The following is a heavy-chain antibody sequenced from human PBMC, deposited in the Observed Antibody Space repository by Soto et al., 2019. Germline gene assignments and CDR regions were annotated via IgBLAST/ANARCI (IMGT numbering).Heavy chain of an antibody. CDR1: GDTISTGGYT. Sequence: SETLSLTCDVSGDTISTGGYTWAWIRQPPGKALEWIGHTYHSGSTNYNPSLKSRVTISVDTSKNQFSLKLSSVTASDTAVYYCASTGYYDNWFDPWGQGTLVTVSS. V-gene: IGHV4-30-2*01. CDR3: ASTGYYDNWFDP. J-gene: IGHJ5*02. D-gene: IGHD3-9*01. CDR2: TYHSGST.